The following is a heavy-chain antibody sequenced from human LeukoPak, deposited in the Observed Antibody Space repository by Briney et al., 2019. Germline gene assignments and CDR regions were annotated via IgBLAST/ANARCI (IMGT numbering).Heavy chain of an antibody. Sequence: SVKVSCKASGGTFSSHAITWVRQAPGQGLEWMGGIIPIFETANYAQKFQDRVTITADESTSTAYMELSSLIFEDTAVYYCARQVDISAAGSDYFDYWGQGTLVTVSS. D-gene: IGHD6-13*01. V-gene: IGHV1-69*01. CDR3: ARQVDISAAGSDYFDY. J-gene: IGHJ4*02. CDR2: IIPIFETA. CDR1: GGTFSSHA.